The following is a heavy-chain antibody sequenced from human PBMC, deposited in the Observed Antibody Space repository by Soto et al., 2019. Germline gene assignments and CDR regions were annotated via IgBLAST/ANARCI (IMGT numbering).Heavy chain of an antibody. J-gene: IGHJ4*02. D-gene: IGHD3-3*01. CDR1: GYTFTSYG. CDR2: ISAYNGNT. CDR3: ARGATIFGVAPPGY. Sequence: ASVKVSCKASGYTFTSYGISWVRQAPGQGLEWMGWISAYNGNTNYAQKLQGRVTMTTDTSTSTAYMELRSLRSEDTAVYYCARGATIFGVAPPGYWGQGTLVTVSS. V-gene: IGHV1-18*01.